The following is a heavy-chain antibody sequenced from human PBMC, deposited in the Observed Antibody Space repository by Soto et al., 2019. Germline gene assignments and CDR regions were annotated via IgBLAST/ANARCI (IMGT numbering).Heavy chain of an antibody. CDR3: ARGDATVTPAVDY. Sequence: QVQLQESGPGLVKPSQTLSLTCTVSGGSISSGGYYWIWIRQHPGKGLEWIGYIYYSGRTYYNPSLKSRVTISVDTSKNQFSLKLSSVTAADTAVYYCARGDATVTPAVDYWGQGTLVTVSS. J-gene: IGHJ4*02. V-gene: IGHV4-31*03. D-gene: IGHD4-17*01. CDR2: IYYSGRT. CDR1: GGSISSGGYY.